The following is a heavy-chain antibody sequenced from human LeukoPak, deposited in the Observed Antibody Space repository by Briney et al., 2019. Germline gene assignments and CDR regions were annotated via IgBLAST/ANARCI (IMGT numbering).Heavy chain of an antibody. V-gene: IGHV4-39*01. D-gene: IGHD6-19*01. Sequence: SETLSLTCTVSGGSISSSSYYWGWIRQPPGKGLEWIGSIYYSGSTYYNPSLKSRVTISVDTSKNQFSLKLSSVTAADTAVYCCARPFDGDSSGRYAFDIWGQGTMVTVSS. CDR2: IYYSGST. J-gene: IGHJ3*02. CDR3: ARPFDGDSSGRYAFDI. CDR1: GGSISSSSYY.